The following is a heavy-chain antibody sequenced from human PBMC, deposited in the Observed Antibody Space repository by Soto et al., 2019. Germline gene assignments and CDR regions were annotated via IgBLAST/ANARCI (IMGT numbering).Heavy chain of an antibody. CDR1: GFTFSSYA. D-gene: IGHD2-15*01. CDR3: AKPGGLGYCSGGSCQNWFDP. CDR2: ISGSGGST. J-gene: IGHJ5*02. V-gene: IGHV3-23*01. Sequence: EVQLLESGGGLVQPGGSLRLSCAASGFTFSSYAMSWVRQAPGKGLEWVSAISGSGGSTYYADSVKGRFTISRDNSKNTLYLQINSLRAEDTAVYYCAKPGGLGYCSGGSCQNWFDPWGQGTLVTVSS.